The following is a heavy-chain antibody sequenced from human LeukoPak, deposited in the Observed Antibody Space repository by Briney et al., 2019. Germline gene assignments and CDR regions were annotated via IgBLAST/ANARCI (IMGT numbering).Heavy chain of an antibody. CDR3: AREWGSGSYYNWYNFDF. D-gene: IGHD3-10*01. CDR2: IYHSGST. Sequence: SETLSLTCAVSGYSISSGYYWGWIRQPPGKGLEWTGSIYHSGSTSYNASLKSRVTISVDTSKNQFSLKLTSVTAADTAVYYCAREWGSGSYYNWYNFDFWGQGTLVTVSS. V-gene: IGHV4-38-2*02. CDR1: GYSISSGYY. J-gene: IGHJ4*02.